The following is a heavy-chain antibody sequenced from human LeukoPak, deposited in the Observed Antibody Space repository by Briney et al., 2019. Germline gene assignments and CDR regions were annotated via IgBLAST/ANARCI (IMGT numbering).Heavy chain of an antibody. Sequence: PSVTLSLTCIVSGASISSYYWSSIRQPAGKGLDWIGHIYTSGNTNPNPSLKSGDSISVDKSNNQFSLKLMSVTAAVTAVYYCARDVTIFRGTYSDYWGQGTLVTVSS. J-gene: IGHJ4*02. V-gene: IGHV4-4*07. D-gene: IGHD3-3*01. CDR2: IYTSGNT. CDR1: GASISSYY. CDR3: ARDVTIFRGTYSDY.